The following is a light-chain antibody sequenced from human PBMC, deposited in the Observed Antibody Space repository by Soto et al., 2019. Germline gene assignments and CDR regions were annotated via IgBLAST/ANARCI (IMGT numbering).Light chain of an antibody. CDR3: QKYSSVIT. J-gene: IGKJ5*01. CDR2: AAS. CDR1: QGISSY. V-gene: IGKV1-27*01. Sequence: DIQMTQSPSSLSASVGDRVTITCRASQGISSYLAWYQQKLGKVPKLLISAASTLQSGVPSQLSGSGSGTDFTLTISSLQPEDVATYYCQKYSSVITVGQGTRLEIK.